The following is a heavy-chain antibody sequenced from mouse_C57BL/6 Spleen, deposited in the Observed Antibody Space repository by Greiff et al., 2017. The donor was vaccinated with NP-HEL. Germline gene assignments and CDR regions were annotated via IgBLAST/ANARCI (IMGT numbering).Heavy chain of an antibody. CDR1: GYAFSSYW. D-gene: IGHD2-1*01. V-gene: IGHV1-80*01. Sequence: QVQLQQSGAELVKPGASVKISCKASGYAFSSYWMNWVKQRPGKGLEWIGQIYPGDGDTNYNGKFKGKATLTADKSSSTAYMQLSSLTSEDSAVYFCARYGDYDNYPFAMDYWGQGTSVTVSS. J-gene: IGHJ4*01. CDR3: ARYGDYDNYPFAMDY. CDR2: IYPGDGDT.